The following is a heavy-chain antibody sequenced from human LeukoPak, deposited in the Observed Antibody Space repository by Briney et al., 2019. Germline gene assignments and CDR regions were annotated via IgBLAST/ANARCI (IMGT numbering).Heavy chain of an antibody. CDR1: GGSISGYY. J-gene: IGHJ6*04. Sequence: SETLSLTCSVSGGSISGYYWSWIRQPPGQTLEWIGYIYSSGSTNYNPSLQSRVTMSVDTSMNQFSMRLSSVTAADTAVYYCARFTYTTRPSDVWGKGTTVTVSS. CDR2: IYSSGST. V-gene: IGHV4-4*09. D-gene: IGHD3-16*01. CDR3: ARFTYTTRPSDV.